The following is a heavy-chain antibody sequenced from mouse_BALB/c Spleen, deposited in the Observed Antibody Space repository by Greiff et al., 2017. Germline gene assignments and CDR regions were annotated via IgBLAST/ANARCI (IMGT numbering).Heavy chain of an antibody. CDR3: ARRPDGYRFDY. CDR1: GFSLSTSGMG. V-gene: IGHV8-12*01. D-gene: IGHD2-3*01. J-gene: IGHJ2*01. Sequence: QVTLKESGPGILQPSQTLSLTCSFSGFSLSTSGMGVSWIRQPSGKGLEWLAHSYWDDDKRYNPSLKSRLTISKDTSRNQVFLKITSVDTADTATYYCARRPDGYRFDYWGQGTTRTVSS. CDR2: SYWDDDK.